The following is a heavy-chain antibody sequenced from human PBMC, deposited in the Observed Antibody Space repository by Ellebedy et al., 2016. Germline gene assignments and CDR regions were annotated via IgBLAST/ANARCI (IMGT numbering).Heavy chain of an antibody. CDR1: GYTFTGYY. V-gene: IGHV1-2*04. J-gene: IGHJ6*02. Sequence: ASVKVSCKASGYTFTGYYMHWVRQAPGQGLEWMGWINPNSGGTNYAQKFQGWVTMTRDTSISTAYMELSRLRSDDTAVYYCARVSAREYYGMDVWGQGTTATVSS. CDR2: INPNSGGT. D-gene: IGHD1-26*01. CDR3: ARVSAREYYGMDV.